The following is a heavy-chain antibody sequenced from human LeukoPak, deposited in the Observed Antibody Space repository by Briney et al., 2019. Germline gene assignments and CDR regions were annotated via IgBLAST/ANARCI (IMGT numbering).Heavy chain of an antibody. CDR2: ISAYNGNT. CDR3: ARKTDSWFGELFWFDP. CDR1: GYTFTSYG. J-gene: IGHJ5*02. V-gene: IGHV1-18*04. Sequence: ASVNVSCKASGYTFTSYGISWVRQAPGQGLEWMGWISAYNGNTNYAQKLQGRVTMTTDTSTSTAYMELRSLRSDDTAVYYCARKTDSWFGELFWFDPWGQGTLVTVSS. D-gene: IGHD3-10*01.